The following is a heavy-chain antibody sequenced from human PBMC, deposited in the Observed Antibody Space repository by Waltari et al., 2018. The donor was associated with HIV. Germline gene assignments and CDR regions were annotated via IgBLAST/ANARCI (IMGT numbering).Heavy chain of an antibody. Sequence: EVQLVESGGGLVQPGGSLSLSCAASGFTFSNYWISWVRQAPGKGLEWVANIKQDGSEKYYVDSVKGRFTISRDNDKNSVDLQMNSLRAEDTAVYHCARDGGRRGPFGYWGQGTLVTVSS. D-gene: IGHD3-3*01. V-gene: IGHV3-7*01. CDR3: ARDGGRRGPFGY. CDR1: GFTFSNYW. J-gene: IGHJ4*02. CDR2: IKQDGSEK.